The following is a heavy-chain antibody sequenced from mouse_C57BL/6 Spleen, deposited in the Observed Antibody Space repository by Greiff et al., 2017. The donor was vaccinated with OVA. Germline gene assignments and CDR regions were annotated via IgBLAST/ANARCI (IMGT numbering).Heavy chain of an antibody. CDR3: ARKGIYYGNYFDY. CDR2: INPNYGTT. Sequence: VQLQQSGPELVKPGASVKISCKASGYSFTDYNMNWVKQSNGKSLEWIGVINPNYGTTSYNQKFKGKATLTVDKSSSTAHMELNSLTSEDSAVYYCARKGIYYGNYFDYWGQGTTLTVSS. CDR1: GYSFTDYN. V-gene: IGHV1-39*01. D-gene: IGHD2-1*01. J-gene: IGHJ2*01.